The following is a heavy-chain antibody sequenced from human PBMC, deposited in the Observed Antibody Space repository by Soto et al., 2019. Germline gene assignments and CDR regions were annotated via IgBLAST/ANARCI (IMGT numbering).Heavy chain of an antibody. J-gene: IGHJ2*01. CDR2: MYYSGST. D-gene: IGHD6-19*01. CDR3: ARVRQWLFPHWHLAL. CDR1: GGSINSYY. V-gene: IGHV4-59*01. Sequence: SETLSLTCTVSGGSINSYYWSWIRQPPGKGLEWIGYMYYSGSTNYNPSFNSRVTMSVDTSKNQFSLNLNFVTAADTAVYYCARVRQWLFPHWHLALWGRGTLVTVSS.